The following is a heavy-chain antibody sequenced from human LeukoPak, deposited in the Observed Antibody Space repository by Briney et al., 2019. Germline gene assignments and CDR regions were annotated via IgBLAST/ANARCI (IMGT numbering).Heavy chain of an antibody. D-gene: IGHD2-2*01. Sequence: GGSLRLSCAASGFSFSSHAMSWVRQAPGKGLEWVSAISNSGDSTYYADSVKGRFTISRDNAKNSLYLQMNSLRAEDTALYYCAREQDIVVVPAFDYWGQGTLVTVSS. V-gene: IGHV3-23*01. CDR2: ISNSGDST. CDR1: GFSFSSHA. CDR3: AREQDIVVVPAFDY. J-gene: IGHJ4*02.